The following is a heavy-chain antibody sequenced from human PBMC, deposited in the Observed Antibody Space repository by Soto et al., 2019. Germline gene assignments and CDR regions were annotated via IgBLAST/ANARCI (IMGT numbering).Heavy chain of an antibody. Sequence: SETLSLTCTVSGGSISSGGYYWSWIRQHPGKGLEWIGYIYYSGSTYYNPSLKSRVTISVDTSKNQFSLKLSSVTAADTAVYYCASSLYDSSGYAYDYWGQGTLVTGST. J-gene: IGHJ4*02. V-gene: IGHV4-31*03. CDR2: IYYSGST. CDR3: ASSLYDSSGYAYDY. CDR1: GGSISSGGYY. D-gene: IGHD3-22*01.